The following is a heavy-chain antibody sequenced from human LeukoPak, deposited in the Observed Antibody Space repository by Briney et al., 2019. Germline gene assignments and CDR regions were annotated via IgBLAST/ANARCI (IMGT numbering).Heavy chain of an antibody. CDR2: INSNCGGT. Sequence: ASVKVSCKASGYTFTGYYMHWVRQAPGQGLEWMGWINSNCGGTNYAQKFQGRVTMTRDTSISTAYMELSRLRSDDTAVYYCARNIVVVPAAIYSRYYYYGMDVWGQGTTVTVSS. V-gene: IGHV1-2*02. CDR3: ARNIVVVPAAIYSRYYYYGMDV. CDR1: GYTFTGYY. D-gene: IGHD2-2*01. J-gene: IGHJ6*02.